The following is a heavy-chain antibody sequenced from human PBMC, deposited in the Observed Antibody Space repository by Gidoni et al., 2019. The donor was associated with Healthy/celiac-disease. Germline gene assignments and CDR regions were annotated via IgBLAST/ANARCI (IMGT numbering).Heavy chain of an antibody. Sequence: EVQLVESGGGLVQPGRSLILSCAASGCTFDGYAMHWVRQAPGKGLASVSGISWNSGSIGYADSVKGRFTISRDNAQNSLYLQMNSRRAEDTALYYCAKAELLYWFDPWGQGTLVTVSS. J-gene: IGHJ5*02. V-gene: IGHV3-9*01. CDR1: GCTFDGYA. CDR2: ISWNSGSI. CDR3: AKAELLYWFDP. D-gene: IGHD3-10*01.